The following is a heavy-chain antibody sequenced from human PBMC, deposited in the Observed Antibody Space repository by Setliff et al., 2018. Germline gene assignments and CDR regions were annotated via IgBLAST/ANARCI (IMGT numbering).Heavy chain of an antibody. Sequence: SETLSLTCTVSGGSISSGGYYWSWIRQHPGKGLEWIGYIYYSGSTYYNPSLKSRVTISVDTSKNQFSLKLSSVPAADTAVYYCARGIGGYCSSMSCSNESWPWGQGTLVTVSS. J-gene: IGHJ5*02. D-gene: IGHD2-2*01. CDR2: IYYSGST. CDR1: GGSISSGGYY. V-gene: IGHV4-31*03. CDR3: ARGIGGYCSSMSCSNESWP.